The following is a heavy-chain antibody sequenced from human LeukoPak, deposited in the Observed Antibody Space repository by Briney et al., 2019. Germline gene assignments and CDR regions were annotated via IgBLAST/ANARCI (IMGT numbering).Heavy chain of an antibody. CDR2: ISGSGGST. CDR3: AKVTQRFLEWSPRDY. D-gene: IGHD3-3*01. CDR1: GFTFSSYA. Sequence: PGGSLRLSCAASGFTFSSYAMSWVRQAPGKGLEWVSAISGSGGSTYYADSVKGRFTISRDNSKNTLYLQMNSLRAEDTAVYYCAKVTQRFLEWSPRDYWGQGTLVTVSS. V-gene: IGHV3-23*01. J-gene: IGHJ4*02.